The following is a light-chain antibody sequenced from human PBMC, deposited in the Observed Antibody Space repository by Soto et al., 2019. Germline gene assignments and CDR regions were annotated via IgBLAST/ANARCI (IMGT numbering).Light chain of an antibody. J-gene: IGLJ2*01. CDR3: SSYAGSNCL. CDR2: EVN. Sequence: QSALTQPPSASGSPGQSVTNSCTGTSSTIGDFNPVSWYQHHPDKAPKLVIYEVNKRPSGVPDRFSGSKSGNTASLTVSGLQAEDEADYYCSSYAGSNCLFGGGTKLTVL. V-gene: IGLV2-8*01. CDR1: SSTIGDFNP.